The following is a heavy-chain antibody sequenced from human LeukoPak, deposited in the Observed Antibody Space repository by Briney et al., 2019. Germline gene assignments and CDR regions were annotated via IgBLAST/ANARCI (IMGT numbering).Heavy chain of an antibody. CDR3: AKDRLDYDFWSGYYYY. V-gene: IGHV3-23*01. J-gene: IGHJ4*02. Sequence: PGGSLRLSCAASGFTFSSYAMSWVRQAPGKGLEWVSTISGSDGSTYYADSVKGRFTISRDNSKSTLYLQMNSLRAEDTAVYYCAKDRLDYDFWSGYYYYWGQGTLVTVSS. CDR2: ISGSDGST. D-gene: IGHD3-3*01. CDR1: GFTFSSYA.